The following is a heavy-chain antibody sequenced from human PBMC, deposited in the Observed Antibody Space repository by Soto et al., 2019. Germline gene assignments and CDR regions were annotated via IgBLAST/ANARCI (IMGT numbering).Heavy chain of an antibody. CDR3: ASVWGSSWYNYYYYGMDV. CDR2: INHSGST. CDR1: GGSFSGYY. Sequence: PSETLSLTCAVYGGSFSGYYWSWIRQPPGKGLEWIGEINHSGSTNYNPSLKSRVTISVDTSKNRFSLKLSSVTAADTAVYYCASVWGSSWYNYYYYGMDVWGQGTTVTVSS. J-gene: IGHJ6*02. V-gene: IGHV4-34*01. D-gene: IGHD6-13*01.